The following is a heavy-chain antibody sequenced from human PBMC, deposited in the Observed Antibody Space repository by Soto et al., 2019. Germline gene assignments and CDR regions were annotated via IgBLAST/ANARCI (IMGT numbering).Heavy chain of an antibody. J-gene: IGHJ4*02. D-gene: IGHD6-19*01. CDR3: AHRPSGWYLFDY. CDR2: IYWNDDK. V-gene: IGHV2-5*01. Sequence: QITLKESGPTLVRPTQTLTLTCTFSGFSLSTSGLGVGWIRQPPGKALEWLALIYWNDDKRYSPSLKARRTSTKDTSKNQVVLTMTNMDPVDTATYYCAHRPSGWYLFDYWGQGTLVTVSS. CDR1: GFSLSTSGLG.